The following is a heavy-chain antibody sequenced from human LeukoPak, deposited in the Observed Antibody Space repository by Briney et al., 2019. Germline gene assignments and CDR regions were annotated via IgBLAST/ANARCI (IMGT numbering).Heavy chain of an antibody. V-gene: IGHV4-61*01. CDR3: TRTNYGDYNWFDP. CDR2: IYYSGST. D-gene: IGHD4-17*01. CDR1: GGSVSSGSYY. J-gene: IGHJ5*02. Sequence: PSETLSLTCTVSGGSVSSGSYYWSWIRQPPGQGLEWIGYIYYSGSTKYNPSLKSRVTMSVGTSKNQFSLKVTSVTAADTAVYYCTRTNYGDYNWFDPWGQGTLVTVSS.